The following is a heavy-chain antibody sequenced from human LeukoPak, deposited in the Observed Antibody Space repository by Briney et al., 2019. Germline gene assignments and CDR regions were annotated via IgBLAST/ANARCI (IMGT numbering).Heavy chain of an antibody. D-gene: IGHD2-15*01. V-gene: IGHV1-2*02. J-gene: IGHJ4*02. CDR3: ARGPLGGLDY. CDR2: TNPNSGGT. Sequence: ASVKVSCKASGYTFTGYYMHWVRQAPGQGLEWMGWTNPNSGGTNYAQKFQGRVTITRNTSISTAYMELSSLRSEDTAVYYCARGPLGGLDYWGQGTLVTVSS. CDR1: GYTFTGYY.